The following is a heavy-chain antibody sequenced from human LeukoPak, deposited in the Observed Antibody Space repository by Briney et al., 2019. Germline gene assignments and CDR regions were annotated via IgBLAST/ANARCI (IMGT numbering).Heavy chain of an antibody. D-gene: IGHD5-12*01. V-gene: IGHV3-21*04. CDR3: ARGYSGYDWGSYFDS. Sequence: PGGSLRLSCAASGFSFDSYGMNWVRQAPGKGLEWLSSISSGSAYIYYADSVKGRFTISRDNAKNSLYLLMNSLRAEDTALYYCARGYSGYDWGSYFDSWGQGALVTVSS. CDR2: ISSGSAYI. CDR1: GFSFDSYG. J-gene: IGHJ4*02.